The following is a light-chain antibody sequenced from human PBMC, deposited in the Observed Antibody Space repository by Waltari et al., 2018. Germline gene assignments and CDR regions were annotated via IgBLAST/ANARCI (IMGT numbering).Light chain of an antibody. Sequence: QSALTQPASVSGSPGQSITISCTGTSSDVGRYNYGSWYQQHPGKAPKLMIYDVSKRPSGVSNRFSGSKSGNTASLTISGLQAEDEADYYCCSYAGSSTLVFGGGTKLTVL. CDR1: SSDVGRYNY. CDR2: DVS. J-gene: IGLJ3*02. CDR3: CSYAGSSTLV. V-gene: IGLV2-23*02.